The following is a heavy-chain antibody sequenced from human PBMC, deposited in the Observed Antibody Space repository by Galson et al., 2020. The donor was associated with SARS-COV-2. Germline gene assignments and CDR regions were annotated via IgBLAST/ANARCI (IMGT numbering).Heavy chain of an antibody. CDR2: IKPGGGT. CDR3: ARGRQGVVPSPVLGLGPFYAYYYMDV. D-gene: IGHD3-16*01. CDR1: GLSFSGYS. Sequence: SETLSLTCAASGLSFSGYSWTWIRQAPGKGLEWIGEIKPGGGTKYSPYLSGRVTLSVDPSRNQFPLKLTSVSAADTAIYFCARGRQGVVPSPVLGLGPFYAYYYMDVWGKGTTVIVSS. V-gene: IGHV4-34*01. J-gene: IGHJ6*03.